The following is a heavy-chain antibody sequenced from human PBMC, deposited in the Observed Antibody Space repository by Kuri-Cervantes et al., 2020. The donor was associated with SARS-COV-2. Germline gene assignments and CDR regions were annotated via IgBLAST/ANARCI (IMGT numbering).Heavy chain of an antibody. D-gene: IGHD4-17*01. Sequence: GGSLRLSCAASGFTFSTYAMSWVRQAPGKGLEWVSAISRSGTYYADSVKGRFTISRDNSKNTLYLQMNSLRAEDTAVYYCAKVSDSMTTVTTLGVWGQGNLVTVSS. CDR3: AKVSDSMTTVTTLGV. CDR1: GFTFSTYA. CDR2: ISRSGT. V-gene: IGHV3-23*01. J-gene: IGHJ4*02.